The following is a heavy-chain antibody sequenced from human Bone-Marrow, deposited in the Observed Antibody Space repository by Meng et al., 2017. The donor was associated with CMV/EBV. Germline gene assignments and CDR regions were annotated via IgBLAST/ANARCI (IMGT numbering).Heavy chain of an antibody. CDR3: ARETYYYDSSGSDYFDY. CDR2: INHSGST. J-gene: IGHJ4*02. V-gene: IGHV4-39*07. CDR1: GGSISSSSYY. Sequence: SETLSLTCTVSGGSISSSSYYWGWIRQPPGKGLEWIGEINHSGSTNYNPSLKSRVTISVDTSKNQFSLKLRSVTAADTAVYYCARETYYYDSSGSDYFDYWGQGTMVTV. D-gene: IGHD3-22*01.